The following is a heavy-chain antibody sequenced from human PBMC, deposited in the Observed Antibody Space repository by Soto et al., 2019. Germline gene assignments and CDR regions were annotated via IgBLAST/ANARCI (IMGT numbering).Heavy chain of an antibody. D-gene: IGHD6-13*01. CDR1: GYTFTSYG. Sequence: ASVKVSCKASGYTFTSYGISWVRQAPGQGLEWMGWISAYNGNKKYAQRLQGRVTMTTDTSTSTAYMELRSLRSDDTAVYYCARDLGQQLFDYWAQGTLVTVSS. CDR3: ARDLGQQLFDY. V-gene: IGHV1-18*01. J-gene: IGHJ4*02. CDR2: ISAYNGNK.